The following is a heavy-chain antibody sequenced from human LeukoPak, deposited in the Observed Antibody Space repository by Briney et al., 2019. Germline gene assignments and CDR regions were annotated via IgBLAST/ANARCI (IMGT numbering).Heavy chain of an antibody. J-gene: IGHJ4*02. V-gene: IGHV3-30*02. CDR2: IRYDGNKK. Sequence: GGSLRLSCAASGFTFRRYGMHWVGQAAGKGREWVAFIRYDGNKKYYGDSVKGRLTISRDNSKNTLYLQMNSLRAEDTAVYYCAKDRVFLDYFDYWGQGTLVTVSS. D-gene: IGHD2-8*01. CDR1: GFTFRRYG. CDR3: AKDRVFLDYFDY.